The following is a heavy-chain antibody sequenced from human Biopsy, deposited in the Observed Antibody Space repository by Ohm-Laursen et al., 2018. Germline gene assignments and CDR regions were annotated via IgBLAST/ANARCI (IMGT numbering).Heavy chain of an antibody. CDR3: AVEYYDSSGYYNPKWFNP. J-gene: IGHJ5*02. V-gene: IGHV3-21*01. CDR2: ISAGSNYI. D-gene: IGHD3-22*01. CDR1: GFNVTNKF. Sequence: SLRLSCAASGFNVTNKFMSWVRQATGKGLEWVSSISAGSNYIYYTDSVKGRFTISRDNAQNSLYLQMNSLRAEDTAFYYCAVEYYDSSGYYNPKWFNPWGQGTLVTVSS.